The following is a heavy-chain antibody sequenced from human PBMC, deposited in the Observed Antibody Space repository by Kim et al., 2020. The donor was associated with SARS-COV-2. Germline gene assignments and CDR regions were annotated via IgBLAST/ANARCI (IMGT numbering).Heavy chain of an antibody. V-gene: IGHV3-73*01. CDR3: TSVPGTTSAFGDAFDI. D-gene: IGHD1-1*01. J-gene: IGHJ3*02. Sequence: GGSLRLSCAASDFTFSDSAMHWVRQASGKGLEWVGRIRSKSNSYATAYAASVKGRFTISRDDSKNTAYLQMNSLKTEDTAVYYCTSVPGTTSAFGDAFDIWGQGTMVTVSS. CDR1: DFTFSDSA. CDR2: IRSKSNSYAT.